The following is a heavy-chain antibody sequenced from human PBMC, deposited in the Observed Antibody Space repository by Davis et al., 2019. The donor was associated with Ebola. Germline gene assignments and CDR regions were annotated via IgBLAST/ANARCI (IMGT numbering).Heavy chain of an antibody. Sequence: GESLKISCQGSGYSFTSYWIGWVRQMPGKGLEWMGIIYPGDSDTRYSPSFQGQVTISADKSISTAYLQWSSLKASDTAMYYCARTSNVYCSSTSCSDFDYWGQGTLVTVSS. D-gene: IGHD2-2*01. CDR3: ARTSNVYCSSTSCSDFDY. CDR2: IYPGDSDT. V-gene: IGHV5-51*01. J-gene: IGHJ4*02. CDR1: GYSFTSYW.